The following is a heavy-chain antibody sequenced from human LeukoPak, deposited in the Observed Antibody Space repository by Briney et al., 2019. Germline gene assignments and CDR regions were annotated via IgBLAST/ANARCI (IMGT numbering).Heavy chain of an antibody. V-gene: IGHV4-34*01. Sequence: SETLSLTCAVYGGSSSGYYWSWIRQPPGKGLEWIGEINHSGSTNYNPSLKSRVTISVDTSKNQFSLKLSSVTAADTAVYYCARTKATYDYVWGSYRIAPGRAFDIWGQGTMVTVSS. D-gene: IGHD3-16*02. CDR3: ARTKATYDYVWGSYRIAPGRAFDI. J-gene: IGHJ3*02. CDR1: GGSSSGYY. CDR2: INHSGST.